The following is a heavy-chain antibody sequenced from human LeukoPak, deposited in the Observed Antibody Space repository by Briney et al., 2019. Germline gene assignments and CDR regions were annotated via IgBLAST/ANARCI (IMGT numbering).Heavy chain of an antibody. V-gene: IGHV1-2*02. CDR2: INPNSGGT. Sequence: ASVKVSCKASGYTFTGYYMHWVRQAPGQGLEWMGWINPNSGGTNYAQKFQGRVTMTRDTSISTAYMELSRLRSDDTAVYYCARERYYYDSSGYPEGFDYWGQGTLVTVSS. CDR3: ARERYYYDSSGYPEGFDY. D-gene: IGHD3-22*01. CDR1: GYTFTGYY. J-gene: IGHJ4*02.